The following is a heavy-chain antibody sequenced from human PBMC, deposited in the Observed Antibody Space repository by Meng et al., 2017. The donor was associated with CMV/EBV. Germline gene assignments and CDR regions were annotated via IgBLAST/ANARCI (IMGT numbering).Heavy chain of an antibody. CDR2: INHSGST. J-gene: IGHJ4*02. Sequence: VPLQQWGGGLLKPSETLSLPCAVYGGSFSGYYWSWIRQPPGKGLEWIGEINHSGSTNYNPSLKSRVTISVDTSKNQFSLKLSSVTAADTAVYYCARVWDSGWDYWGQGTLVTVSS. D-gene: IGHD3-22*01. CDR3: ARVWDSGWDY. CDR1: GGSFSGYY. V-gene: IGHV4-34*01.